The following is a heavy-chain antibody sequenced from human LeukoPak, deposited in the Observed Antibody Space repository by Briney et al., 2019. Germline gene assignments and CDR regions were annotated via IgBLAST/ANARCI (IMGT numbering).Heavy chain of an antibody. J-gene: IGHJ6*03. CDR3: ARDQGLYCSGGSCYSPYYYMDV. V-gene: IGHV4-61*02. CDR1: GVSISSGSYY. CDR2: IYTSGST. Sequence: SETLSLTCTVSGVSISSGSYYWSWIRQPAGKGLEWIGRIYTSGSTNYNPSLKSRVTISVDTSKNQFSLKLSSVTAADTAVYYCARDQGLYCSGGSCYSPYYYMDVWGKGTTVTISS. D-gene: IGHD2-15*01.